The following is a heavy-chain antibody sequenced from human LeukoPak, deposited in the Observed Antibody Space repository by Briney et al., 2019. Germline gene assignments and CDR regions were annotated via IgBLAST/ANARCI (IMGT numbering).Heavy chain of an antibody. J-gene: IGHJ4*02. CDR2: ISGSGGST. Sequence: GGSLRLSCAASGFTFSSYAMSWVRQAPGKGLEWVSAISGSGGSTYYADSVKGRFTISRDNSKNTLYLQMNSLRAEDTAVYYCAKVRLPIVVVTISYGYWGQGTLVTVSS. D-gene: IGHD2-21*02. CDR1: GFTFSSYA. V-gene: IGHV3-23*01. CDR3: AKVRLPIVVVTISYGY.